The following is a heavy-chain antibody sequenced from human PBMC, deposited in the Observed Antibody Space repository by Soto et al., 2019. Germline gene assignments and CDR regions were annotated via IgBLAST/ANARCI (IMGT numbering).Heavy chain of an antibody. V-gene: IGHV1-69*06. Sequence: ASVKDSCKASGGTFSSYAISWVRQAPGQGLEWMGGIIPIFGTANYAQKFQGRVTITADKSTSTAYMELSSLRSEDTAVYYCARTYGDYVSDGYGMDVWGQGTTVTVSS. CDR3: ARTYGDYVSDGYGMDV. D-gene: IGHD4-17*01. CDR2: IIPIFGTA. CDR1: GGTFSSYA. J-gene: IGHJ6*02.